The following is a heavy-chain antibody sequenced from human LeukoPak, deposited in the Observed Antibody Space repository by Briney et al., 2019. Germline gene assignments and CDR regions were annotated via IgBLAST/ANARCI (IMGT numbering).Heavy chain of an antibody. J-gene: IGHJ6*02. V-gene: IGHV4-34*01. Sequence: SETLSLTCAVYGGSFSGYYWSWIRQPPGKGLEWIGEINHSGSTNYNPSLKSRVTISVDTSKNQFSLKLSSVTAADTAVYYCARRFGGYGVLYYYYYGMDVWGQGTTVTVSS. CDR1: GGSFSGYY. D-gene: IGHD3-22*01. CDR3: ARRFGGYGVLYYYYYGMDV. CDR2: INHSGST.